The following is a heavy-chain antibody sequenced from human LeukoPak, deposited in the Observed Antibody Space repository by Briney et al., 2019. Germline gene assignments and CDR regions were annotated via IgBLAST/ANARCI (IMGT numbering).Heavy chain of an antibody. CDR2: ITSISSRT. CDR3: AGSDTIGYSPREWDYWYFDL. CDR1: GFIFSTYN. D-gene: IGHD3-22*01. V-gene: IGHV3-21*01. Sequence: GGSLRLSCSASGFIFSTYNMNWVRQAPGNALEWVSSITSISSRTFYADSVKGRYTISRDNAKNSLYLQMNSLRAEDTAVYYCAGSDTIGYSPREWDYWYFDLWGRGTLVTVSS. J-gene: IGHJ2*01.